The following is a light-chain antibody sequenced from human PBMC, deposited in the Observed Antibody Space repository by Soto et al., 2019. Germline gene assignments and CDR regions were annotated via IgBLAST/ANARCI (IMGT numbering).Light chain of an antibody. CDR3: SSYTSNSRV. J-gene: IGLJ1*01. Sequence: QSALCQTASVSGSPGQSITISCTGTSDDVGAYNLASWYQQHPGQAPKVLIYKVSNRPSGVSNRFSGSKSGNTASLTISGLQAEDEAIYFCSSYTSNSRVFGTGTKVTVL. V-gene: IGLV2-14*03. CDR1: SDDVGAYNL. CDR2: KVS.